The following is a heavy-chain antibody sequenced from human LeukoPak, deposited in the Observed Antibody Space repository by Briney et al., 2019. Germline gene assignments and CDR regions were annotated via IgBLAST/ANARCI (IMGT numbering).Heavy chain of an antibody. V-gene: IGHV3-53*01. CDR1: GFIFSNYA. D-gene: IGHD6-19*01. CDR3: AKDVGLAGRIFHY. Sequence: GGSLRLSCAASGFIFSNYAMSWVRQAPGKGLEWVSVIHNDGRKYYRDSVKGRFTISRDSSKNTLYLEMYSMTAEDTALYYCAKDVGLAGRIFHYWGQGTLVTVSS. CDR2: IHNDGRK. J-gene: IGHJ4*02.